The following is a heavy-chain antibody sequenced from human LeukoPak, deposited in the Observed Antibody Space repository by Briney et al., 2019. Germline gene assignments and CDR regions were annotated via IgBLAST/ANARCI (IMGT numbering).Heavy chain of an antibody. CDR1: GFTFSDYY. CDR2: ISSSGSTI. CDR3: ARPLRYFDWSDAFDI. D-gene: IGHD3-9*01. Sequence: PGGSLRLSCAASGFTFSDYYMSWIRQAPGKGLEWVSYISSSGSTIYYADSVKGRFTIPRDNAKNSLYLQMNSLRAEDTAVYYCARPLRYFDWSDAFDIWGQGTMVTVSS. J-gene: IGHJ3*02. V-gene: IGHV3-11*01.